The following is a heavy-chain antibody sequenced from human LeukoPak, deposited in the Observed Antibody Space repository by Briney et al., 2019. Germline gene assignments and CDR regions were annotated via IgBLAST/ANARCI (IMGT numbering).Heavy chain of an antibody. Sequence: SVKVSCMASGGTFSSYAISWVRQAPGQGLEWMGGIIPIFGTANYAQKFQGRVTITADKSTSTAYMELSSLRSEDTAVYYCASYGTVTSGFDYWGQGTLVTVSS. CDR2: IIPIFGTA. J-gene: IGHJ4*02. CDR3: ASYGTVTSGFDY. D-gene: IGHD2-15*01. CDR1: GGTFSSYA. V-gene: IGHV1-69*06.